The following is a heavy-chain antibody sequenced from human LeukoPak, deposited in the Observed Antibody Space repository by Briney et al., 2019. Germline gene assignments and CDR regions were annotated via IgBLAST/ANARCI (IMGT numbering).Heavy chain of an antibody. CDR1: GFTFSNAW. CDR2: IKGKTDGGTT. D-gene: IGHD3-22*01. Sequence: GGSLRLSCAASGFTFSNAWMSWVRQAPGKGLEWVGRIKGKTDGGTTDYAAPVKGRFTISRDDSKNTLYLQMNSLKTEDTAVYYCTTDLIVVVIRVDAFDIWGQGTMVTVSS. CDR3: TTDLIVVVIRVDAFDI. J-gene: IGHJ3*02. V-gene: IGHV3-15*01.